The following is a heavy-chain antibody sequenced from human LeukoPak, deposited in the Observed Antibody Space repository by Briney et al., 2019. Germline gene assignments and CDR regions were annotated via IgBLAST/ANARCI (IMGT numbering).Heavy chain of an antibody. Sequence: ASVRVSCKASGYTFIDYTMHWLRQAPGQRLDWMGWINGGSGNTKYSPEFQGRVTITRDTSASTGYMELSSLRSEDTAVYYCANPRYDSSGYYYVDWGQGTLVTVSS. D-gene: IGHD3-22*01. J-gene: IGHJ4*02. V-gene: IGHV1-3*01. CDR2: INGGSGNT. CDR3: ANPRYDSSGYYYVD. CDR1: GYTFIDYT.